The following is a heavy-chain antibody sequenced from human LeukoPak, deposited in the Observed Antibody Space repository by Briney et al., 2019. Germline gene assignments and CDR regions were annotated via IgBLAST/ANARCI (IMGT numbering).Heavy chain of an antibody. D-gene: IGHD2/OR15-2a*01. CDR3: ASSIDEIDNWFDP. CDR2: INHSGST. J-gene: IGHJ5*02. Sequence: SEALSLTCAVYGGSFIVYYWSCICHPPGKGLEWIGEINHSGSTNYNTSPKRRATSPVPTTTNQFPLMLRSMTSADTAVYYCASSIDEIDNWFDPWGQGTLITVSS. V-gene: IGHV4-34*01. CDR1: GGSFIVYY.